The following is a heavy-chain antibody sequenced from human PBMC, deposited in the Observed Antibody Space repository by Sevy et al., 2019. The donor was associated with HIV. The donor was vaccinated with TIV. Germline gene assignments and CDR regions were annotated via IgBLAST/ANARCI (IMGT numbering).Heavy chain of an antibody. V-gene: IGHV1-2*02. CDR3: ASSAITGTDFDY. J-gene: IGHJ4*02. CDR1: GYTFTGYY. D-gene: IGHD1-20*01. Sequence: ASVKVSCKASGYTFTGYYMHWVRQAPGQGLEWMGWINPNSGGTNYAQKFQGRVTMTRVTSISTAYMELSRLGSEDTAVYYCASSAITGTDFDYWGQGTLVTVSS. CDR2: INPNSGGT.